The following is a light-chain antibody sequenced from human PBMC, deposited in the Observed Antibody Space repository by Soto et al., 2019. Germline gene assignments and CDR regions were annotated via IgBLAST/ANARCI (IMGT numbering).Light chain of an antibody. CDR3: CSYAGSYTFHVV. CDR2: DVS. J-gene: IGLJ2*01. V-gene: IGLV2-11*01. Sequence: QSVLTQPRSVSGSPGQSVTIACTGTSSDVGDYNYVSWYQQHPGKAPKLMIYDVSKRPSGVPDRFSGSKSGNTASLTISGLQAEDEADYYCCSYAGSYTFHVVFGGGTKLTVL. CDR1: SSDVGDYNY.